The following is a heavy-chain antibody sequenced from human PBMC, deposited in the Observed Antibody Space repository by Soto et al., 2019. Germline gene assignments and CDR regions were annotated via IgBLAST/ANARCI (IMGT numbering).Heavy chain of an antibody. Sequence: QVQLVESGGGVVQPGRSLRLSCAASGFTFSSYGMHWVRQAPGKGLEWVALISFDGSNPYYADSVKGRFTISRDNSQNTFYLQMHSLRAEDTALYDWGAGKFFSVYWGQGALVTVSS. CDR1: GFTFSSYG. D-gene: IGHD1-1*01. CDR2: ISFDGSNP. CDR3: GAGKFFSVY. J-gene: IGHJ4*02. V-gene: IGHV3-30*03.